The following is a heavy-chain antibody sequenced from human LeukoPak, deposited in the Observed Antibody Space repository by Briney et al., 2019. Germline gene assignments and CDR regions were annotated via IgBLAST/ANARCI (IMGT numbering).Heavy chain of an antibody. D-gene: IGHD5-24*01. V-gene: IGHV3-7*01. CDR3: ATYKNGYKRRDFDK. J-gene: IGHJ4*02. CDR1: GFTFGSYW. CDR2: IKEDGSEE. Sequence: PGGSLRLSCAASGFTFGSYWMSWVRQAPGKGLEWVANIKEDGSEEYYVDSVKGRLTISRDNAKNSLYLQMNRLRAEDTAVYYCATYKNGYKRRDFDKGGRGTLVTVSS.